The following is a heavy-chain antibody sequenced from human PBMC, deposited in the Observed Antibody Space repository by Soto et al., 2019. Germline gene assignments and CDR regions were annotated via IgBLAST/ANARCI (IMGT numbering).Heavy chain of an antibody. Sequence: GGSLRLSCVASGFTFSTYAMSWVRQAPGTGLEWVSSISGSGVSTFYADSVKGRFTISRDNSKNTLYLQMSSLRAEDTAVYYCAKTPPDPSVIMIRGDVYYFDYWGQGTLVTVSS. J-gene: IGHJ4*02. CDR3: AKTPPDPSVIMIRGDVYYFDY. V-gene: IGHV3-23*01. D-gene: IGHD3-10*01. CDR1: GFTFSTYA. CDR2: ISGSGVST.